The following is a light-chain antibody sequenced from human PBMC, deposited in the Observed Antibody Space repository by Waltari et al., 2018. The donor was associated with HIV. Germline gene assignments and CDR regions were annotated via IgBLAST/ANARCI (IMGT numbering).Light chain of an antibody. Sequence: ITCQASRDISNHLNWYQQKPGTAPQLLIYDASNVETGIPSRFSGSGSGTDFTFTISSLQPEDSAIYSCQQYANVPWTFGQGTRVEIK. CDR1: RDISNH. CDR2: DAS. CDR3: QQYANVPWT. J-gene: IGKJ1*01. V-gene: IGKV1-33*01.